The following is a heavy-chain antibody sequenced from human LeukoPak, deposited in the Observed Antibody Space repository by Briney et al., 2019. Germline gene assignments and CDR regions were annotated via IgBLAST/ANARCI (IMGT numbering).Heavy chain of an antibody. J-gene: IGHJ4*02. CDR3: AREGYYYDSSGYYTHPDY. V-gene: IGHV4-34*01. CDR1: GGSFSGYY. D-gene: IGHD3-22*01. CDR2: INHSGST. Sequence: SETLSLTCAVYGGSFSGYYWSWIRQPPGKGLEWIGEINHSGSTNHNPSLKSRVTISVDTSKNQFSLKLSSVTAADTAVYYCAREGYYYDSSGYYTHPDYWGQGTLVTVSS.